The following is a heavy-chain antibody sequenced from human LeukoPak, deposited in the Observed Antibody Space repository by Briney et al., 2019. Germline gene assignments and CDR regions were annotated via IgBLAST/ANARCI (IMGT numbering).Heavy chain of an antibody. D-gene: IGHD3-22*01. CDR1: GGSFSGYY. CDR3: ARGRGTTMIAVVTTYYYYYMDV. J-gene: IGHJ6*03. Sequence: SETLSLTCAVYGGSFSGYYWSWIRQPPGKGLEWIGEINHSGSTKYNPSLKSRVTISVDTSKNQFSLKLGSVTAADTAVYYCARGRGTTMIAVVTTYYYYYMDVWGKGTTVTVSS. V-gene: IGHV4-34*01. CDR2: INHSGST.